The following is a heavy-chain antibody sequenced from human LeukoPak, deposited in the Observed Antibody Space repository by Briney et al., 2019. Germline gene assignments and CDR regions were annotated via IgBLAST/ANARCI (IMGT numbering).Heavy chain of an antibody. V-gene: IGHV1-2*02. CDR2: INPNSGAT. CDR3: AKTRNFWSGYSSDY. CDR1: GYTFTDYY. D-gene: IGHD3-3*01. J-gene: IGHJ4*02. Sequence: ASVKVSCKASGYTFTDYYIHWVRQAPGQGLEWMGWINPNSGATNYPQKFQGRVTMTRDTSISTAYMELSRLRSDDTAVYYCAKTRNFWSGYSSDYWGQGTLVTVSS.